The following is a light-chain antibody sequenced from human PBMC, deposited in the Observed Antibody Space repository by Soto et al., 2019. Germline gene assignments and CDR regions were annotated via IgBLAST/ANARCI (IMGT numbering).Light chain of an antibody. CDR1: QGVTTN. CDR3: QQYNNWPLS. CDR2: DVS. V-gene: IGKV3-15*01. J-gene: IGKJ5*01. Sequence: EIVMTHSPGTLSVSPGEKATLSCRAGQGVTTNFPWYQQKSGLSPRLLIYDVSIRATGIPARFSGSGSETDFTHTISGLQSEDSAVYFCQQYNNWPLSFGQGTRLEIK.